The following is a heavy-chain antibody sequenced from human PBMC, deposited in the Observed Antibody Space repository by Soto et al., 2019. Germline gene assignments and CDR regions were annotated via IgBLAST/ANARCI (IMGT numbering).Heavy chain of an antibody. CDR1: GYSFASYG. CDR3: ARDQTIFGVVIIRPYYYYGMDV. J-gene: IGHJ6*02. Sequence: ASVKFSCKASGYSFASYGISWVRQAPGQWLEWISWISAYNLNTNYAQKFQGRVTMTTDTSTSTAYMELRSLRSDDTAVYYCARDQTIFGVVIIRPYYYYGMDVWGQGTTVTVSS. D-gene: IGHD3-3*01. CDR2: ISAYNLNT. V-gene: IGHV1-18*04.